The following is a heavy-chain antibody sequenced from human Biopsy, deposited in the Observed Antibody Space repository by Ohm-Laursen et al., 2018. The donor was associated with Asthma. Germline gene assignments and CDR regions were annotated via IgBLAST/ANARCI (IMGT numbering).Heavy chain of an antibody. J-gene: IGHJ4*02. D-gene: IGHD5-24*01. CDR2: IYHSGST. CDR3: ARVKDGYNFDY. CDR1: GGSISSGGYS. Sequence: QTLSLTCAVSGGSISSGGYSWSWIRQPPGKGLEWIGYIYHSGSTYYNPSLKSRVTISVDRSKNQFSLKLSSVTAAGTAVYYCARVKDGYNFDYWGQGTLVTVSS. V-gene: IGHV4-30-2*01.